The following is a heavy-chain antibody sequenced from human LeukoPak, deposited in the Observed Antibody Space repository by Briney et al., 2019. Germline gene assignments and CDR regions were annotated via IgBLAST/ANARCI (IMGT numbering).Heavy chain of an antibody. Sequence: PSETLSLTCTVSGGSISSYYWSWIRQPPGKGLEWIGYIYYSGSTNYNPSLKSRVTISVDTSKNQFSLKLSSVTAADTAVYYCARSADYEPFYFNYWGQGTLVTVSS. V-gene: IGHV4-59*01. CDR1: GGSISSYY. CDR2: IYYSGST. D-gene: IGHD4/OR15-4a*01. J-gene: IGHJ4*02. CDR3: ARSADYEPFYFNY.